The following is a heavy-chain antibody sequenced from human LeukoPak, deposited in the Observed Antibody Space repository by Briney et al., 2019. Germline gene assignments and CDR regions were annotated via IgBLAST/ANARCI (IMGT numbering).Heavy chain of an antibody. CDR3: ARGSRVAVGNFDY. CDR1: GFTFSSYW. J-gene: IGHJ4*02. D-gene: IGHD6-19*01. Sequence: GGSLRLSCAASGFTFSSYWMHWVRQAPGKGLVWVSRINSDGSSTSYADSVKGRFTNSRDNAKNTLYLQMNSLRAEDTAVYYCARGSRVAVGNFDYWGQGTLVTVSS. V-gene: IGHV3-74*01. CDR2: INSDGSST.